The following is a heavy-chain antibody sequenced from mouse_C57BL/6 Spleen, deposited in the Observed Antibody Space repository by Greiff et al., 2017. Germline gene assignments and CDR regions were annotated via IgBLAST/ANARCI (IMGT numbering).Heavy chain of an antibody. J-gene: IGHJ4*01. D-gene: IGHD2-4*01. Sequence: EVKLVESGGDLVKPGGSLKLSCAASGFTFSSYGMSWVRQTPDKRLEWVATISSGGSYTYYPDSVKGRFTISRDNAKNTLYLQMSSLKSEDTAMYYCARPFYDYDVYAMDYWGQGTSVTVSS. CDR1: GFTFSSYG. CDR3: ARPFYDYDVYAMDY. V-gene: IGHV5-6*01. CDR2: ISSGGSYT.